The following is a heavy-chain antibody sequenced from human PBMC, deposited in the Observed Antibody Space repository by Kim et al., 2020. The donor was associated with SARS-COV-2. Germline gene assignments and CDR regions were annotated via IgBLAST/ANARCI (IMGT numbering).Heavy chain of an antibody. J-gene: IGHJ4*02. CDR3: AKTRGILTGEYFDY. Sequence: ADSGKGRFTTARDNSKNTLYLQMNRLRAEDTAVYYCAKTRGILTGEYFDYWGQGTLVTVSS. V-gene: IGHV3-23*01. D-gene: IGHD3-9*01.